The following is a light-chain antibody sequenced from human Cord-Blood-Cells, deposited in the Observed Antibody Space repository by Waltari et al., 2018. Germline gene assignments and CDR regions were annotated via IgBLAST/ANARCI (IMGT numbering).Light chain of an antibody. J-gene: IGKJ3*01. V-gene: IGKV3-11*01. CDR1: QSVSCY. CDR2: AAS. CDR3: RLRSNWPPPIT. Sequence: DIVLTQSPAALSLSSGERATLPCGASQSVSCYLAGYPQKPGQAPRLHIYAASNRSTGIPAKFSGSGSGTDFTLTISSLVPEDFAVYYCRLRSNWPPPITFGPRTKVYI.